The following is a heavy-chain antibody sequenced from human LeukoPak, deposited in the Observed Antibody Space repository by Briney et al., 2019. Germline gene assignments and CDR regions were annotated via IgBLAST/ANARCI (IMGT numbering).Heavy chain of an antibody. J-gene: IGHJ4*02. V-gene: IGHV3-53*01. CDR1: GFTFSSYW. D-gene: IGHD1-1*01. CDR3: ARGAHKGWNDGWSFDY. CDR2: IYSGDNT. Sequence: AGGSLRLSCSASGFTFSSYWMSWVRQAPGKGLEWVSVIYSGDNTYYADSVEGRFTISRDNSKNTLYLQMSSLRAEDTAVYYCARGAHKGWNDGWSFDYWGQGTLVTVSS.